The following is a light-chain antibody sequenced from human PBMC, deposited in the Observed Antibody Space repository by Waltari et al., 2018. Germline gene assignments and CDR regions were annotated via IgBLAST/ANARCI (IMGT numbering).Light chain of an antibody. Sequence: QSVLTQPPSASGTPGQRVTMSCSGSRSNIGHNYVYWYQQLPGTAPKLLIYRNNQRPSGVPDRFSGSKSGTSASLAISGLRSEDEADYYCAAWDDSLSGRVFGGGTKVTVL. CDR2: RNN. CDR3: AAWDDSLSGRV. V-gene: IGLV1-47*01. CDR1: RSNIGHNY. J-gene: IGLJ3*02.